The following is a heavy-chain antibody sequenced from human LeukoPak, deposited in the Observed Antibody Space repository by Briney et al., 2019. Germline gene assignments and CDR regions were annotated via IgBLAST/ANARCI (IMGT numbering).Heavy chain of an antibody. Sequence: ASVKVSCKASGYTFTSFGVSWVRQAPGQGLEWMGWVSADNGNIQYAQKLQGRVAMTTDISTSTAYMDLRSLRSDDTAVYYCVRDLGTLERMIFSDYWGQGTLVTVSS. J-gene: IGHJ4*02. CDR3: VRDLGTLERMIFSDY. D-gene: IGHD1-1*01. V-gene: IGHV1-18*01. CDR2: VSADNGNI. CDR1: GYTFTSFG.